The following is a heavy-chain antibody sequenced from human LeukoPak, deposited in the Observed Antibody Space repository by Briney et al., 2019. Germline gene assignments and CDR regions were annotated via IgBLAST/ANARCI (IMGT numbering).Heavy chain of an antibody. D-gene: IGHD3-10*01. CDR2: IYYSGSI. CDR3: ARHAYGSGSNWFDP. CDR1: GGSISSSSYY. J-gene: IGHJ5*02. V-gene: IGHV4-39*01. Sequence: SETLSLTCTVSGGSISSSSYYWGWIRQPPGKGLEWIGSIYYSGSIYDNASLKSRVTISVDTSKNQFSLKLSPVTAAETAVYYCARHAYGSGSNWFDPWGQATLVTVSS.